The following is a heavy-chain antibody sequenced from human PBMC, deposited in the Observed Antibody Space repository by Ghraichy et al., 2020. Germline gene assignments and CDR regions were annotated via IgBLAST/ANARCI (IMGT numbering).Heavy chain of an antibody. Sequence: GGSLRLSCAASGFTFSSYAMHWVRQAPGKGLEWVAVISYDGSNKYYADSVKGRFTISRDNSKNTLYLQMNSLRAEDTAVYYCARDWAPYGSGSYYFDYWGQGTLVTVSS. CDR1: GFTFSSYA. CDR3: ARDWAPYGSGSYYFDY. D-gene: IGHD3-10*01. CDR2: ISYDGSNK. J-gene: IGHJ4*02. V-gene: IGHV3-30*04.